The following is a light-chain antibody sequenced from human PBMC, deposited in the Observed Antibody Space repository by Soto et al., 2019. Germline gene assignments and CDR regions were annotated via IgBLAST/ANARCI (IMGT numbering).Light chain of an antibody. Sequence: DIQMTQSPSSVSASVGDTVTINCRASQGIGNWLAWYQQKPGKAPKLLIYGASSLQSGVPSRFSGSGSGTDFTLTISSLQPEDFEPYYCQQANSFPQSFGQGTRLEIK. CDR3: QQANSFPQS. CDR1: QGIGNW. J-gene: IGKJ5*01. CDR2: GAS. V-gene: IGKV1D-12*01.